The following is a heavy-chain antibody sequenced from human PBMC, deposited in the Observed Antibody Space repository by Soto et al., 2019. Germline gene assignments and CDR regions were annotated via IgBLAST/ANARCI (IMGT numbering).Heavy chain of an antibody. CDR3: ARAPHDSFFDY. D-gene: IGHD3-22*01. J-gene: IGHJ4*02. CDR1: GYSISSFYY. Sequence: SETLSLTCAVSGYSISSFYYWGWIRQPPGKGLEWIGSIYHAGNTYYNPSLKSRVTISVDTSKNQFSLHLSSVTAADTAVYYCARAPHDSFFDYWGQGTLVTVSS. CDR2: IYHAGNT. V-gene: IGHV4-38-2*01.